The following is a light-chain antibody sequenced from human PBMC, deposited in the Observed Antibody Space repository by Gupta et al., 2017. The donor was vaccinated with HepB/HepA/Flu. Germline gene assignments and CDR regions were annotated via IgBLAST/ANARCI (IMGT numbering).Light chain of an antibody. J-gene: IGKJ4*01. CDR2: DAS. CDR1: KDSSNY. CDR3: KQYVKPPLT. V-gene: IGKV1-33*01. Sequence: DLLLPPSPSSLPASVGGRVTTTCHTSKDSSNYVKWYQQKPGKAPKLLIYDASNLETGVPARFSGSGSGTDFTLKISSLEPEDIAVYYCKQYVKPPLTFGEGTKVDIK.